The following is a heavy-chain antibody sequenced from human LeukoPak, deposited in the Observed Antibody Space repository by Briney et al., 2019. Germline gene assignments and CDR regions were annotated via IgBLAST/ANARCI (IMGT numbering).Heavy chain of an antibody. CDR3: ARGGYYDASIDY. D-gene: IGHD3-22*01. CDR1: GFTFSSYE. Sequence: GGSLRLSCAASGFTFSSYEMNWVRQAPGKGLEWVSYISSSGNTIYYADSVKGRFTISRDNAKKTVYLQMNSLRSEDTAVYYCARGGYYDASIDYWGQGTLVTVSS. J-gene: IGHJ4*02. V-gene: IGHV3-48*03. CDR2: ISSSGNTI.